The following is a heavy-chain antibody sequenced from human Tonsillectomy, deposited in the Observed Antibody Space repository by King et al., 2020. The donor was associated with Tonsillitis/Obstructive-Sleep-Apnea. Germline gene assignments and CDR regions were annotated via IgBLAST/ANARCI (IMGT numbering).Heavy chain of an antibody. CDR2: IYSGGST. J-gene: IGHJ4*02. CDR3: ARVKRANYRSSGYYYFDH. CDR1: GLTVTDNY. V-gene: IGHV3-53*01. Sequence: VQLVESGGGLMQPGGSLRLSCAASGLTVTDNYMSWVRQAPGKGLEGGSIIYSGGSTYYSDSVRGRFTISRDISKNTLYLQMSSLRAEDTAVYYCARVKRANYRSSGYYYFDHWGQGTLVTVSS. D-gene: IGHD3-22*01.